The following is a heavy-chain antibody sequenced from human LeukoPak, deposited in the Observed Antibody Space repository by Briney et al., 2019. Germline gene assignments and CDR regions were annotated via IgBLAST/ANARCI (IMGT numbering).Heavy chain of an antibody. V-gene: IGHV3-30*04. CDR2: IPYDESNK. CDR1: EFTFSNYA. D-gene: IGHD5-12*01. J-gene: IGHJ6*03. Sequence: GGSLRLSCAASEFTFSNYAMHWVRQAPGKGLEWLTVIPYDESNKYYADSVKGRFTISRDNAKNSLYLQMNSLRAEDTAVYYCARGVATTRYYYYMDVWGKGTTVTVSS. CDR3: ARGVATTRYYYYMDV.